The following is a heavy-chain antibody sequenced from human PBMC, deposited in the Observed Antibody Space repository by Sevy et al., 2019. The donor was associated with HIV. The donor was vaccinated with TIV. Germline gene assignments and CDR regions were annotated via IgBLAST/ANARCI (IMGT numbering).Heavy chain of an antibody. J-gene: IGHJ3*02. CDR2: ISSSGSSI. V-gene: IGHV3-48*02. CDR1: GFTFSSFS. D-gene: IGHD2-21*02. CDR3: ARASSSYCGGDCLYAFNI. Sequence: GGSLRLSCAASGFTFSSFSMNWVRQAPGKTLEWISYISSSGSSIYYADSVKGRFSISRDNAKRSLYLQMNRLRDEDTAVYYCARASSSYCGGDCLYAFNIWGQGTMVTVSS.